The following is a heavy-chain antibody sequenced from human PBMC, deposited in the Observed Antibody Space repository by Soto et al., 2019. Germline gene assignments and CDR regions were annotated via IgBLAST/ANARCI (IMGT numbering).Heavy chain of an antibody. CDR3: ARPSYGSPFYYGMDV. J-gene: IGHJ6*02. V-gene: IGHV3-30*03. D-gene: IGHD3-10*01. CDR1: GFTFSNFG. Sequence: QVQLVESGGGVVQPGKSLRLSCVASGFTFSNFGMHWVRQAPGKGLEWVALIYYDGGNKYYADSVKGRVTISRDNSENTLHLQMNSVRAEDTAVYYCARPSYGSPFYYGMDVWGQGTTVTVSS. CDR2: IYYDGGNK.